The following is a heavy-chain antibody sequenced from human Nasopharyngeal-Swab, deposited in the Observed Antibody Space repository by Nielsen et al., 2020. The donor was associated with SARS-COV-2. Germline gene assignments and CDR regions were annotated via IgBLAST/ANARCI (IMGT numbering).Heavy chain of an antibody. V-gene: IGHV3-30-3*01. D-gene: IGHD6-19*01. J-gene: IGHJ4*02. CDR1: GFTFSSYA. Sequence: GESLKISCAASGFTFSSYAMHWVRQAPGKGLEWVAVISYDGSNKYYADSVEGRFTISRDNSKNTLYLQMNSLRAEDTAVYYCARDSPRIAVAGIADYWGQGTLVTVSS. CDR3: ARDSPRIAVAGIADY. CDR2: ISYDGSNK.